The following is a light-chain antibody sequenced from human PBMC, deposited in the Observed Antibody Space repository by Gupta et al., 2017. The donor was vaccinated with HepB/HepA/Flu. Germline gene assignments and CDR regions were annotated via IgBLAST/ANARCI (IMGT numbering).Light chain of an antibody. J-gene: IGLJ1*01. CDR2: NDR. Sequence: SSVLTLTPSVSVAPATTASITCGGNDLRSKSLHWYQQKPGQAPVLVVYNDRDRPSGIPERFSGSKSGNTATLTISRVEAGDEADYYCQVWDNNSDNYVFGTGTKVTVL. CDR3: QVWDNNSDNYV. V-gene: IGLV3-21*03. CDR1: DLRSKS.